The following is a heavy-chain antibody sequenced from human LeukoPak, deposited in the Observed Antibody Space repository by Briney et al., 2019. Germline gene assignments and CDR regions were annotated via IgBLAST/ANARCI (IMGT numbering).Heavy chain of an antibody. Sequence: GGSLRLSCAASGLTFSSYTLHWVRLSPGTGLEWVAVISSDGNNKYYADYVKDRFTISRDNSKNTIYLQLSSLRAEDTAVYYCATAFLRPYCSSISCHVNYFDYWGQGTLVTVSS. CDR1: GLTFSSYT. D-gene: IGHD2-2*01. V-gene: IGHV3-30-3*01. CDR2: ISSDGNNK. J-gene: IGHJ4*02. CDR3: ATAFLRPYCSSISCHVNYFDY.